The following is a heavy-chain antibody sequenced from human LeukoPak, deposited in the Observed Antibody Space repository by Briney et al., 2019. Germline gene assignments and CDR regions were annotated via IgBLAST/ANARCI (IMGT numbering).Heavy chain of an antibody. CDR3: ARHSSVTGTYNYFDY. J-gene: IGHJ4*02. CDR1: GDSISTYY. Sequence: SETLSLTCTVSGDSISTYYWSWIRQPPGKGLEWIGYIYYSGSTNYNPSLKSRVTISVDTSNNQFSLKLRSVTAADTAVYYCARHSSVTGTYNYFDYWGQGTLVTVSS. V-gene: IGHV4-59*08. CDR2: IYYSGST. D-gene: IGHD6-19*01.